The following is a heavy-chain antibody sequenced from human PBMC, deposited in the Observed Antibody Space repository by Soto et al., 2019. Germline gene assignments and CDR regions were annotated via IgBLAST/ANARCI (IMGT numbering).Heavy chain of an antibody. V-gene: IGHV3-74*01. CDR3: ARDLPTNGDGMDV. CDR2: INSDGSSA. D-gene: IGHD2-8*01. Sequence: GGSLRLSCAASGFTFSSYWMHWVRQAPGKGLVWVSRINSDGSSATYAGSVKGRFTVSRDNAKNTLYLQMNSLRAEDTAVYYCARDLPTNGDGMDVWGQGTTVTVSS. CDR1: GFTFSSYW. J-gene: IGHJ6*02.